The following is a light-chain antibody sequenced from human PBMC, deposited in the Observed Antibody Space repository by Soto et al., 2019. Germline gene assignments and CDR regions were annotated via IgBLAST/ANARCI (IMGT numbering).Light chain of an antibody. CDR3: QQYNSYPIT. CDR2: DAS. CDR1: QSISSW. J-gene: IGKJ5*01. Sequence: DIQMTQSASTVSASVGDRVTLTCRASQSISSWLAWFQQKPGKAPKLLMYDASSLESGVPSRFSGSGSGTEFTLTISSLQPDDFATYYCQQYNSYPITFGQGTRLEIK. V-gene: IGKV1-5*01.